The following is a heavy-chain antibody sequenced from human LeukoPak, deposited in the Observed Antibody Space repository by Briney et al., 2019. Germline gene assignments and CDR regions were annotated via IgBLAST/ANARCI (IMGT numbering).Heavy chain of an antibody. D-gene: IGHD6-19*01. V-gene: IGHV3-23*01. CDR2: ISGSGGST. CDR3: AKGVRAVAGTSWPN. Sequence: ETLSLTCTVSGGSISGYYWSWIRQPPGKGLEWVSAISGSGGSTYFADSLKGRFTISRDNSKNTLYLQLNSLRAEDTAVYYCAKGVRAVAGTSWPNWGQGTLVTVSS. J-gene: IGHJ4*02. CDR1: GGSISGYY.